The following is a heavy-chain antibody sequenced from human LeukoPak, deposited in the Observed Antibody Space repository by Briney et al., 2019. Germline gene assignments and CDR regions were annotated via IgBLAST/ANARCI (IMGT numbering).Heavy chain of an antibody. CDR1: RFTFSSYW. V-gene: IGHV3-74*01. CDR3: ARPLTNYCSSTSCYRGYYYYYGMDV. J-gene: IGHJ6*02. CDR2: INSDGSST. D-gene: IGHD2-2*02. Sequence: GGSLRLSCAASRFTFSSYWMHWVRQAPGKGLVMVSRINSDGSSTNYADSVKGRFTISRDNAKNTLYLQMNSLRAEDTAVYYCARPLTNYCSSTSCYRGYYYYYGMDVWGQGTTVTVSS.